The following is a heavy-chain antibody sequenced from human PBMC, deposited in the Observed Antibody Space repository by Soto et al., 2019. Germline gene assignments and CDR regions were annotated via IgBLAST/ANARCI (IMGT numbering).Heavy chain of an antibody. J-gene: IGHJ4*02. CDR2: ISVSSTAL. Sequence: GGSLRLSCTASGFTFSSFEMNWVRQAPGKGLEWVSYISVSSTALYYADSVRGRFTISRDNARNSLYLQMNDLRAEDTAIYYCATFRAVYGARGGFWGQGTLVTVSS. CDR3: ATFRAVYGARGGF. D-gene: IGHD3-10*01. CDR1: GFTFSSFE. V-gene: IGHV3-48*03.